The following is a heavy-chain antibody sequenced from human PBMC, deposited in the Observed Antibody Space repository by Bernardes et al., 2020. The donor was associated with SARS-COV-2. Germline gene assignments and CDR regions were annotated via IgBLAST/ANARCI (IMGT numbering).Heavy chain of an antibody. Sequence: GSLRISCAASGFTFSSYWMHWVRQAPGKGPVWVSRIKSDGSDTTYADSVKGRFTISRDNAKNTLHLQMNSLRAEDTAVYYCASQGYCSGGTCQHYWGQGTLVTVSS. CDR1: GFTFSSYW. J-gene: IGHJ4*02. CDR2: IKSDGSDT. V-gene: IGHV3-74*01. CDR3: ASQGYCSGGTCQHY. D-gene: IGHD2-15*01.